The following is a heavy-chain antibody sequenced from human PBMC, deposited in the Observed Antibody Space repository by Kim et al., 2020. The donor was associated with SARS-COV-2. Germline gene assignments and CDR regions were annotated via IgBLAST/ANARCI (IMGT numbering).Heavy chain of an antibody. CDR2: ISYDGSNK. Sequence: GGSLRLSCAASGFTFSSYAMNWVRQAPGKGLEWVAVISYDGSNKYYADSVKGRFTISRDNSKNTLYLQMNSLRAEDTAVYYCAKDLAEYCSGGSCHDPNAFDIWGQGTMVTVSS. D-gene: IGHD2-15*01. CDR3: AKDLAEYCSGGSCHDPNAFDI. V-gene: IGHV3-30*18. CDR1: GFTFSSYA. J-gene: IGHJ3*02.